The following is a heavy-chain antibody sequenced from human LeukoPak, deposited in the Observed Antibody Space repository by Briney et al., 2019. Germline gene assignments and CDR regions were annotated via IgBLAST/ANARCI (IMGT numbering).Heavy chain of an antibody. D-gene: IGHD6-19*01. J-gene: IGHJ5*02. CDR1: GFSINNNA. CDR3: AKGWLAKGWFDP. V-gene: IGHV3-23*01. Sequence: PGGSLRLSCEVSGFSINNNAMTWGRQAPGKGLEWVSSIGGNGIIYYADSVKGRFTTSRDNSKNTVYLQMNSLRAEDTALHYCAKGWLAKGWFDPWGQGTLVTVSS. CDR2: IGGNGII.